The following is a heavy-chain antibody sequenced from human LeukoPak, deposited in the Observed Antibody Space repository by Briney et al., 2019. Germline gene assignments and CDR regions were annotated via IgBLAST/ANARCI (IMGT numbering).Heavy chain of an antibody. CDR2: XXXXXGST. D-gene: IGHD2-2*02. CDR3: ARVWGYCSSTSCYSLYYYGMDV. V-gene: IGHV1-46*01. J-gene: IGHJ6*02. Sequence: ASVKVSCKASGYTFTSYYMHWVRQAPGQGLEWXXXXXXXXGSTSYAQEFQGRVTMTRDTSTSTVYMELSSLRSEDTAVYYSARVWGYCSSTSCYSLYYYGMDVWGQGTTVTVSS. CDR1: GYTFTSYY.